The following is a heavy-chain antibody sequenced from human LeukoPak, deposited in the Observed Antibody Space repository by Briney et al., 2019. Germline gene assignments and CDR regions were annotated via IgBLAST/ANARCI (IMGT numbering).Heavy chain of an antibody. J-gene: IGHJ5*02. CDR3: AKAVVPGRRVLTDNWFDP. D-gene: IGHD3-9*01. V-gene: IGHV3-23*01. CDR2: ISGGGDTT. Sequence: SGESLRLSCAASGFIFSSYAMSWVRQAPGKGLEWVSVISGGGDTTYYADSVKGRFTISRDNSKNTLYLQMNSLRAEDTAVYYCAKAVVPGRRVLTDNWFDPWGQGTLVTVSS. CDR1: GFIFSSYA.